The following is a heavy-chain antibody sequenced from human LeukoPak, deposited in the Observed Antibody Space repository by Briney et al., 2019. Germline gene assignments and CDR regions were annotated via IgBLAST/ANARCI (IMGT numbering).Heavy chain of an antibody. Sequence: PGGSLRLSCAASGFTFSSYSMNWVRQAPGKGLEWVSSISSSSYIYYADSVKGRFTISRDNAKNSLYLQMNSLRAEDTAVFYCAKYWGAYGDYRGRYMDVWGKGTTVTVSS. D-gene: IGHD4-17*01. V-gene: IGHV3-21*04. CDR3: AKYWGAYGDYRGRYMDV. CDR1: GFTFSSYS. CDR2: ISSSSYI. J-gene: IGHJ6*03.